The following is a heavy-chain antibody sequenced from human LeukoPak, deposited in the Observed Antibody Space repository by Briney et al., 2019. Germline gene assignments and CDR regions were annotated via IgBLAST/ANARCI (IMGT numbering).Heavy chain of an antibody. CDR2: INHSGST. V-gene: IGHV4-34*01. J-gene: IGHJ5*02. D-gene: IGHD6-13*01. CDR3: ARYRNSSSWYNWFDP. CDR1: GGSFSGYY. Sequence: SETLSRTCAVYGGSFSGYYWSWIRQPPGKGLEWIGEINHSGSTNYNPSLKSRVTISVDTSKNQFSLKLSSVTAADTAVYYCARYRNSSSWYNWFDPWGQGTLVTVSS.